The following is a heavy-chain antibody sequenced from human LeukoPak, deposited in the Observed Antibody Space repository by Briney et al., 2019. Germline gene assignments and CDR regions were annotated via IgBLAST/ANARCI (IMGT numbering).Heavy chain of an antibody. D-gene: IGHD3-10*01. V-gene: IGHV4-34*01. Sequence: SETLSLTCTVSGGSISTYYWNWIRQPPGKGLEWIGEINHSGSTNYNPSLKSRVTISVDTSKNQFSLKLSSVTAADTAVYYCARGAYGSGSYYYSAYYFDYWGQGTLVTVSS. CDR3: ARGAYGSGSYYYSAYYFDY. J-gene: IGHJ4*02. CDR2: INHSGST. CDR1: GGSISTYY.